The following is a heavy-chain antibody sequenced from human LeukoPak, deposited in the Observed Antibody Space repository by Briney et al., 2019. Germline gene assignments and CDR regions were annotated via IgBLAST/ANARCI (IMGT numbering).Heavy chain of an antibody. Sequence: SVKVSCKASGGTVSSYAISWVRQAPGQGLEWMGGIIPIFGTANYAQKFQGRVTITADESTSTAYMELSSLRSEDTAVYYCARDSSLRANAFDIWGQGTMVTVSS. CDR3: ARDSSLRANAFDI. D-gene: IGHD2-15*01. J-gene: IGHJ3*02. CDR1: GGTVSSYA. V-gene: IGHV1-69*01. CDR2: IIPIFGTA.